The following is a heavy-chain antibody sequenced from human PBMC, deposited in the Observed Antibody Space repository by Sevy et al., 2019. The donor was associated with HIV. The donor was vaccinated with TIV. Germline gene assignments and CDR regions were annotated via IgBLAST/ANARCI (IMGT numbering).Heavy chain of an antibody. CDR1: GFTFSSYA. CDR3: AGRGRFYQGFSSAYDWFDP. Sequence: GGSLRLSCAASGFTFSSYAMHWVRQAPGKGLEWVAVISYDGSNKYYADSVKGRFTISRDNSKNTLYLQMNSRRAEDTAVYYCAGRGRFYQGFSSAYDWFDPWGQGTLVTVSS. CDR2: ISYDGSNK. J-gene: IGHJ5*02. V-gene: IGHV3-30-3*01. D-gene: IGHD2-2*01.